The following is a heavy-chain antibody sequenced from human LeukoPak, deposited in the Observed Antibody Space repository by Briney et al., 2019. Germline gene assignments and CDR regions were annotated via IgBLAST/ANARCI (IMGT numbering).Heavy chain of an antibody. D-gene: IGHD6-13*01. CDR2: ISGSGGST. CDR1: GFTFSSYA. J-gene: IGHJ4*02. V-gene: IGHV3-23*01. Sequence: GGSLRLPCAASGFTFSSYAMSWVRQAPGKGLEWVSAISGSGGSTYYADSVKGRFIISRDNSKNTLYLQMNSLRAEDTAVYYCAKSTGYSSSPRYFDYWGQGTLVTVSS. CDR3: AKSTGYSSSPRYFDY.